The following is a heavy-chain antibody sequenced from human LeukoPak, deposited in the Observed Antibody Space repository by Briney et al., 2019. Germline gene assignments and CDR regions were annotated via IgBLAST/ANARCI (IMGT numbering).Heavy chain of an antibody. CDR3: ARGRVLLWFGELSAFDI. D-gene: IGHD3-10*01. CDR1: GYTFTSYD. V-gene: IGHV1-8*01. Sequence: GASVQFSCKASGYTFTSYDINWVRQATGQGLEWMGWMNPNSGNTGYAQKFQGRVTMTRNTSISTAYMELSSLRSEDTAVYYCARGRVLLWFGELSAFDIWGQGTMVTVSS. CDR2: MNPNSGNT. J-gene: IGHJ3*02.